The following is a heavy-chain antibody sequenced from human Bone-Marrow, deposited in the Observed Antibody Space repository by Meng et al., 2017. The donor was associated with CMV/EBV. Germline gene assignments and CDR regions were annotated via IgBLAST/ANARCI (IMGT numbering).Heavy chain of an antibody. D-gene: IGHD3-3*01. J-gene: IGHJ6*02. CDR3: AREDYDYWSGYPPPPSGMDV. V-gene: IGHV3-66*02. CDR2: IYSGGST. Sequence: GGSLTLTCAASGFSVSSNYMSWVRQAPGKGLEWVSVIYSGGSTYYADSVKGRFTISRDNSKNTMYLQMTSLSAEDTAVYYCAREDYDYWSGYPPPPSGMDVWGQGTPVTVSS. CDR1: GFSVSSNY.